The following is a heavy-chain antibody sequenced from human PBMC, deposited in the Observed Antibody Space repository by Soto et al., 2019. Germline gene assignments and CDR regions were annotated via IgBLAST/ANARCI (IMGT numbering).Heavy chain of an antibody. Sequence: GESLKISCKGSGYSFTSYFIGWVRQMPGKGLEWMGIIYPGDSDTRYSPSFQGQVTISADKSISTAYLQWSSLKASDTAMYYCARRGLAARLGDYYYYGMDVWGQGTTVTVSS. CDR1: GYSFTSYF. D-gene: IGHD6-6*01. CDR3: ARRGLAARLGDYYYYGMDV. CDR2: IYPGDSDT. J-gene: IGHJ6*02. V-gene: IGHV5-51*01.